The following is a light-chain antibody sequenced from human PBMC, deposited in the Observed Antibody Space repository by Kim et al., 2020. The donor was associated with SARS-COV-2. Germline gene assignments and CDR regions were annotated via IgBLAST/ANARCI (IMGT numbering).Light chain of an antibody. CDR2: DNN. V-gene: IGLV1-40*03. CDR3: QSYDNSLGGVV. Sequence: QTVAIYCIGTSSKIGTGYDVHWYQHLPGTGPKLLILDNNNRPAGVPDRFSGSKSGASASLAITGLQAEDEADYYCQSYDNSLGGVVFGGGTQLTVL. J-gene: IGLJ2*01. CDR1: SSKIGTGYD.